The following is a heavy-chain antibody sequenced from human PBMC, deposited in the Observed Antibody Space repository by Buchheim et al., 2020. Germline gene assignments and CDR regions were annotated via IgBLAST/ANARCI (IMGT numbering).Heavy chain of an antibody. CDR1: GFTFSSYT. CDR2: ISGGSSYR. Sequence: EVQLVESGGGLVKPGGSLRLSCTASGFTFSSYTINWVRQAPGKGLEWVSSISGGSSYRYYADSVKGRSTISRDTPKNLPYLQLNSLRAEDTAVYYCARISVGANDYWGRGTL. V-gene: IGHV3-21*02. J-gene: IGHJ4*02. D-gene: IGHD1-26*01. CDR3: ARISVGANDY.